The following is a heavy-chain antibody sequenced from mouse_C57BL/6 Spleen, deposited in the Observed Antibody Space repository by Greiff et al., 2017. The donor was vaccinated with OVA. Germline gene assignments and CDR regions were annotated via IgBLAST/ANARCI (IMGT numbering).Heavy chain of an antibody. J-gene: IGHJ4*01. CDR2: IYPGDGDT. CDR1: GYAFSSYW. V-gene: IGHV1-80*01. CDR3: ARSGITTVSYAMDY. Sequence: QVQLQQSGAELVKPGASVKISCKASGYAFSSYWMNWVKQRPGKGLEWIGQIYPGDGDTNYNGKFKGKATLTADKSSSTAYMQLSSLTSEDSAVYFCARSGITTVSYAMDYWGQGTSVTVSS. D-gene: IGHD1-1*01.